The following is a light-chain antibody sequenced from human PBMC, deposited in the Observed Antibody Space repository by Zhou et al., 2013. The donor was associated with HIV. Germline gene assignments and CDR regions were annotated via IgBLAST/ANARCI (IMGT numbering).Light chain of an antibody. CDR2: GAS. J-gene: IGKJ2*01. Sequence: EIVLTQSPATLSLSPGERATLSCRASQSVSSYLAWYQQKPGQAPRLLIYGASTRVTGIPARFSGSGSGTEFTLTISSLEPEDFAVYYCHQYGTSPPNTFGQGTKLEIK. CDR1: QSVSSY. CDR3: HQYGTSPPNT. V-gene: IGKV3-20*01.